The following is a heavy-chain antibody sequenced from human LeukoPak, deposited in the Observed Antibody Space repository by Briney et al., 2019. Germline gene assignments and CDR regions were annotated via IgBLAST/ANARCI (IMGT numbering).Heavy chain of an antibody. J-gene: IGHJ6*03. D-gene: IGHD3-10*01. Sequence: PGGSLRLSCAASGFTFSSYWMSGVRQARGKGREGVANIKQDGSEKYYVDSVKGRFTISRDNAKNSLYLQTNSLRPEDTAVYYCAKGVTGIYYYYYMDTWGKGTTVTVSS. CDR2: IKQDGSEK. CDR1: GFTFSSYW. V-gene: IGHV3-7*01. CDR3: AKGVTGIYYYYYMDT.